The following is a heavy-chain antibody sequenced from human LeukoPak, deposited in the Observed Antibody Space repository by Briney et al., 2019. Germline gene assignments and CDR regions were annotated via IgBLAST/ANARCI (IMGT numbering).Heavy chain of an antibody. D-gene: IGHD2-2*01. CDR2: IIPIFGTA. Sequence: SVKVSCKASGGTFSSYAISWVRQAPGQGLEWMGGIIPIFGTANYAQKFQGRVTITTDESTSTAYMELSSLRSEDTAVYYCARNTCSSTSCYDDAFDIWGQGTMVTVSS. V-gene: IGHV1-69*05. CDR1: GGTFSSYA. J-gene: IGHJ3*02. CDR3: ARNTCSSTSCYDDAFDI.